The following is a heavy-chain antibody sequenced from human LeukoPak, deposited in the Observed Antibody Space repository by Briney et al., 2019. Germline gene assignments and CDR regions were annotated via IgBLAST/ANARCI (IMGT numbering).Heavy chain of an antibody. V-gene: IGHV1-18*04. CDR3: ARVFGYYYFYMDV. J-gene: IGHJ6*03. D-gene: IGHD3/OR15-3a*01. CDR1: GYTFTSYY. Sequence: ASVKVSCKASGYTFTSYYMHWVRQAPGQGLEWMGWISPENGDTNYAQTFQARVTMTTDTSTNTAYMELRSLTSDDTAVYFCARVFGYYYFYMDVWGEGTTVIISS. CDR2: ISPENGDT.